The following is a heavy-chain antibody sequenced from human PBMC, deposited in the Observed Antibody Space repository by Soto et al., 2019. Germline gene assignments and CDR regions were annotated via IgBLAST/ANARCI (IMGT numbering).Heavy chain of an antibody. Sequence: QPGGSLRLSCAASGFTFSSYAMSWVRQAPGKGLEWVSAISGSGGSTYYADSVKGRFTISRDNSKNTLYLQMNSLRAEDTAVYYCXKEQYYYDSSGLNWFDPWGQGTLVTVSS. CDR1: GFTFSSYA. J-gene: IGHJ5*02. D-gene: IGHD3-22*01. CDR3: XKEQYYYDSSGLNWFDP. V-gene: IGHV3-23*01. CDR2: ISGSGGST.